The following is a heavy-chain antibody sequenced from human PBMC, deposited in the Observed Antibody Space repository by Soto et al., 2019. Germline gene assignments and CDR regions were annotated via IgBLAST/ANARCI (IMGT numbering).Heavy chain of an antibody. CDR1: GGSFSGYY. Sequence: SETLSLTCAVYGGSFSGYYWSWIRQPPGKGLEWIGEINHSGSTNYNPSLKSRVTISVDTSKNQFSLKLSSVTAADTAVYYCARTYYGGPGYWGQGTLVTVSS. J-gene: IGHJ4*02. D-gene: IGHD4-17*01. CDR2: INHSGST. V-gene: IGHV4-34*01. CDR3: ARTYYGGPGY.